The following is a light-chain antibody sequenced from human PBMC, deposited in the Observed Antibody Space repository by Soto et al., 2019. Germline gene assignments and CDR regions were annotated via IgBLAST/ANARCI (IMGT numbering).Light chain of an antibody. CDR2: LNN. Sequence: QPVLTQPPSASGTPGQRVTISCSGSSSNIGSRHVYWYQQIPGTTPKLLIYLNNQRPSGVPDRFSGSKSGTSASLAISGLRSEDEADYYCAAWDDILSGRVFGGGTKVTVL. V-gene: IGLV1-47*01. J-gene: IGLJ3*02. CDR3: AAWDDILSGRV. CDR1: SSNIGSRH.